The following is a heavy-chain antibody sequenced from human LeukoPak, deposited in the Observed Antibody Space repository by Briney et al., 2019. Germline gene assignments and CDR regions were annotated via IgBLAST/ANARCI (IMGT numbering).Heavy chain of an antibody. D-gene: IGHD5-18*01. J-gene: IGHJ5*02. CDR1: GYSFTSYC. CDR2: IYPGDSDT. CDR3: ARLKGIQLWVWFDP. Sequence: GKSLKISCKGSGYSFTSYCIGWVRQMPGKGLEWMGIIYPGDSDTRYSPSFQGQVTISADTSISPAYLQWSSLKASDTAMYYCARLKGIQLWVWFDPWGQGTLVTVSS. V-gene: IGHV5-51*01.